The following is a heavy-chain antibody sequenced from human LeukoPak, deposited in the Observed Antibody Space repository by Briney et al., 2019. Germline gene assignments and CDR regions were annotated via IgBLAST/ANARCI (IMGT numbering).Heavy chain of an antibody. CDR1: GFTFSDYG. D-gene: IGHD1-1*01. J-gene: IGHJ4*02. CDR2: ISGSGGST. CDR3: AKGLERESRLDS. Sequence: PGGSLRLSCAASGFTFSDYGMSWVRQAPGKGLELVSSISGSGGSTYYADSVKGRFTISRDNSKNTVYLQMNSLRAEDTALYYCAKGLERESRLDSWGQGTLVTVSS. V-gene: IGHV3-23*01.